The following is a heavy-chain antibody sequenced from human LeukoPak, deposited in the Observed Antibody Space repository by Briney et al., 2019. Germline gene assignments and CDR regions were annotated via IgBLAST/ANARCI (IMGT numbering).Heavy chain of an antibody. D-gene: IGHD2-15*01. V-gene: IGHV1-69*05. CDR3: ARLRLEYCSGGSCYRAFDY. Sequence: ASVKVSCKASGGTFSSYAISWVRQAPGQGLEWMGGIIPIFGTANYAQKFQGRVTITTDESTGTAYMELSSLRSEDTAVYYCARLRLEYCSGGSCYRAFDYWGQGTLVTVSS. CDR2: IIPIFGTA. J-gene: IGHJ4*02. CDR1: GGTFSSYA.